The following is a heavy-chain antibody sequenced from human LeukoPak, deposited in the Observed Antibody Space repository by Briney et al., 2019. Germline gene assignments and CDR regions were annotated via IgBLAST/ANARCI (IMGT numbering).Heavy chain of an antibody. D-gene: IGHD4/OR15-4a*01. J-gene: IGHJ4*02. Sequence: GGSLRLSCTVSGFTVSSNSMSWVRQAPGKGLEWVSFIYSDNTHYSDSVKGRFTISRDNSKNTLYLQMNSLRAENTAVYYCARRAGAYSHPYDYWGRGTLVTVSS. V-gene: IGHV3-53*01. CDR2: IYSDNT. CDR3: ARRAGAYSHPYDY. CDR1: GFTVSSNS.